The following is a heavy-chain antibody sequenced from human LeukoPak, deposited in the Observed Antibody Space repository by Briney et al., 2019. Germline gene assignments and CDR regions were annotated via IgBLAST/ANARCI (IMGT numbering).Heavy chain of an antibody. J-gene: IGHJ6*03. Sequence: SGPTLVNPTQILTLTCTFSGFSLSTSGMCVSWIRQPPGKALEWLARIDWDDDKYYSTSLKTRLTISKDTSKNQVVLTMTNMDPVDTATYYCARMGGYSYGYNYYYYMDVWGKGTTVTVSS. V-gene: IGHV2-70*11. CDR3: ARMGGYSYGYNYYYYMDV. CDR2: IDWDDDK. D-gene: IGHD5-18*01. CDR1: GFSLSTSGMC.